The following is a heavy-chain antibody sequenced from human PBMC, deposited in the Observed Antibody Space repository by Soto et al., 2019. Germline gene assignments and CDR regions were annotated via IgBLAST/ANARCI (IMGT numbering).Heavy chain of an antibody. J-gene: IGHJ6*02. CDR2: IYSSGTT. CDR3: AREYYDFWSVTFSYYGMDV. CDR1: GGSISRYY. D-gene: IGHD3-3*01. V-gene: IGHV4-59*01. Sequence: QVQLQESGPGLVKPSETLSLTCSVSGGSISRYYWTWIRQPPGRGLEWVGNIYSSGTTNYNPSLKSRVTISIDTSKNQGSLKLNAVTAADTAVYFCAREYYDFWSVTFSYYGMDVWGQGTTVTVSS.